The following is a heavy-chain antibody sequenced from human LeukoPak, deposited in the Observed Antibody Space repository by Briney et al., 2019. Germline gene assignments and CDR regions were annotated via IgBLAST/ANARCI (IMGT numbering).Heavy chain of an antibody. V-gene: IGHV1-18*01. D-gene: IGHD3-10*01. CDR3: ARDPLLITMVRGVINYGMDV. CDR1: GYTFTSYG. J-gene: IGHJ6*02. CDR2: ISAYNGNT. Sequence: ASVKVSCTAPGYTFTSYGISWVRQAPGQGLEWMGWISAYNGNTNYAQKLQGRVTMTTDTSTSTAYMELRSLRSDDTAVYYCARDPLLITMVRGVINYGMDVWGQGTTVTVSS.